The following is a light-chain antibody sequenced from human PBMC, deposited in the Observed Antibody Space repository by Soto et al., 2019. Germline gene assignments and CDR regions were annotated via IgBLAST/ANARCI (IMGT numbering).Light chain of an antibody. CDR3: QQYNNWPPVT. V-gene: IGKV3-15*01. J-gene: IGKJ4*01. CDR2: GAS. Sequence: EIVMTQSPATLSVSPGERATLSCRASQSVRGNLAWYQQKAGQAPRLLIYGASTRATGIPARFSGSGSGTDFTLTISSLQSEDFAVYYCQQYNNWPPVTFGGGTKVEIK. CDR1: QSVRGN.